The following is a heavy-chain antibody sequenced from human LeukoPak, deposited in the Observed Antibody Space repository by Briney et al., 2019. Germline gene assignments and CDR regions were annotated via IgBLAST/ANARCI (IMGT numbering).Heavy chain of an antibody. CDR2: IYYSGST. Sequence: PSETLSLTCTVSGGSISSHYWSWIRQPPGKGLEWIGYIYYSGSTNYNPSLKSRVTISVDTSKNQFSLKLSSVTAADTAVYYCARGPKWELRSGYFDYWGQGTLVTVSS. CDR1: GGSISSHY. V-gene: IGHV4-59*11. D-gene: IGHD1-26*01. J-gene: IGHJ4*02. CDR3: ARGPKWELRSGYFDY.